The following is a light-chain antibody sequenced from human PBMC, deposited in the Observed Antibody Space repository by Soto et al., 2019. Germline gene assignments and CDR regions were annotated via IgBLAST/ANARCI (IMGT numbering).Light chain of an antibody. J-gene: IGLJ7*01. CDR3: SAYTITNTVL. Sequence: QSVLTQPASVSGSPGQSITISCTGTSSDVGNYKFVSWYQQHPGKVPKLLMYEVSNRPSGISNRFSGSKSGNTASLTISGLQAEDEADYSCSAYTITNTVLFGGGTQLTVL. V-gene: IGLV2-14*01. CDR1: SSDVGNYKF. CDR2: EVS.